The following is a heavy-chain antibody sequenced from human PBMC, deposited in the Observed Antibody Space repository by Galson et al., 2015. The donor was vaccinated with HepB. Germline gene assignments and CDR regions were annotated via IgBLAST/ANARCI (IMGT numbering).Heavy chain of an antibody. V-gene: IGHV1-24*01. CDR3: ATDGERATVTTQGYYY. D-gene: IGHD4-17*01. CDR2: FDPEDGET. Sequence: SVKVSCKVSGYTLTELPMHWVRQAPGKGLEWMGGFDPEDGETIYAQKFQGRVTMTEDTSTDTAYMELSSLRSEDTAVYYCATDGERATVTTQGYYYWGQGTFFTVSS. CDR1: GYTLTELP. J-gene: IGHJ4*02.